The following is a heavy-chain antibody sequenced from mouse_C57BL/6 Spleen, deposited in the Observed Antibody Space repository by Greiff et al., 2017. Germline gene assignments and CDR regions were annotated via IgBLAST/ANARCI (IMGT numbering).Heavy chain of an antibody. J-gene: IGHJ3*01. CDR2: ISSGSSTI. CDR1: GFTFSDYG. V-gene: IGHV5-17*01. D-gene: IGHD2-5*01. Sequence: VKLVESGGGLVKPGGSLKLSCAASGFTFSDYGMHWVRQAPEKGLEWVAYISSGSSTIYYADTVKGRFTISRDNAKNTLFLQMTSLRSEDTAMYYCARDYSNYSSWFAYWGQGTLVTVSA. CDR3: ARDYSNYSSWFAY.